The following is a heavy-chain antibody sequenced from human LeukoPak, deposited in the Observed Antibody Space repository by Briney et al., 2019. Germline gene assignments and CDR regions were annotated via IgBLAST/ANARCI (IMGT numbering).Heavy chain of an antibody. CDR2: LYSDGNT. CDR1: GFTVITND. CDR3: ARGVEPLAANTLAY. Sequence: GGSLRLSCAASGFTVITNDMTWVRQAPGKGLEWVSVLYSDGNTKYADSVQGRFTISRDNSKNTLYLEMNTLSPDDTAVYYCARGVEPLAANTLAYWGQGTLVTVSS. J-gene: IGHJ4*02. V-gene: IGHV3-53*01. D-gene: IGHD1-14*01.